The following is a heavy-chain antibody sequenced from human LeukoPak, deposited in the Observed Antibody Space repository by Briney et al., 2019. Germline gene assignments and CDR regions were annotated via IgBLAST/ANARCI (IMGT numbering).Heavy chain of an antibody. J-gene: IGHJ4*02. CDR2: ISYDGSNK. V-gene: IGHV3-30*18. CDR3: AKVKMVRGVTPKIDY. CDR1: GFTSSSYG. Sequence: GGSLRLSCAASGFTSSSYGVHWVRQAPGKGLEWVAVISYDGSNKYYADSVKGRFTISRDNSKNTLYLQMNSLRAEDTAVYYCAKVKMVRGVTPKIDYWGQGTLVTVSS. D-gene: IGHD3-10*01.